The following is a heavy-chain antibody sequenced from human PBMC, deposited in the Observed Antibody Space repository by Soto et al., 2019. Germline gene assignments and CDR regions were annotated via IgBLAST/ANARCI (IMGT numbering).Heavy chain of an antibody. CDR3: ARHSLALRKNNWFDP. D-gene: IGHD3-3*02. Sequence: PSETLSLTCTVSGDSIISSDFYWCWFRHPPGKGLEWIGSIFYLGSSYYNPSLKSRVTMSVDTSKNQFSLRLRSVTAADTALYFCARHSLALRKNNWFDPWGQGILVTVSS. CDR1: GDSIISSDFY. J-gene: IGHJ5*02. V-gene: IGHV4-39*01. CDR2: IFYLGSS.